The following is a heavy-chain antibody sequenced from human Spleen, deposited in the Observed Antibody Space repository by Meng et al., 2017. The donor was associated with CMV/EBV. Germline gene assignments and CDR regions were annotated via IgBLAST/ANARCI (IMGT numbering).Heavy chain of an antibody. D-gene: IGHD6-13*01. Sequence: GESLKISCAASGFTFSSYAMHWVRQAPGKGLEWVADIKQDGSEKYYVDSVKGRFTISRDNAKNSLYLQMNNLRAEDTAVYYCARELSSEYSSSWGYYYGMDVWGQGTTVTVSS. CDR1: GFTFSSYA. CDR2: IKQDGSEK. V-gene: IGHV3-7*01. CDR3: ARELSSEYSSSWGYYYGMDV. J-gene: IGHJ6*02.